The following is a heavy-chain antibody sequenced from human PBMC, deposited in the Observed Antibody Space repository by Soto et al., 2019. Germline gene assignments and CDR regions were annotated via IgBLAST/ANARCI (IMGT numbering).Heavy chain of an antibody. CDR1: GYTLTSYG. D-gene: IGHD1-1*01. CDR2: ISAYNGNT. J-gene: IGHJ5*02. V-gene: IGHV1-18*01. Sequence: ASVKVSCKASGYTLTSYGISWVRQAPGQGLEWMGWISAYNGNTNYAQKLQGRVTMTTDTSTSTAYMELRSLRSDDTAVYYCAPKEDGRDTATWGQGTLVTVSS. CDR3: APKEDGRDTAT.